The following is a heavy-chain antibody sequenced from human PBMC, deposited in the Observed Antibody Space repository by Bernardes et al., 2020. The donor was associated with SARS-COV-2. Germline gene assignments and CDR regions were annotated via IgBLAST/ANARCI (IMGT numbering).Heavy chain of an antibody. CDR3: ARDEDYSGYDVLYYYYYYGMDV. Sequence: GGSLRLSRAASGFTFSSYSMNWVRQAPGKGLEWVSSISSSSSYIYYADSVKGRFTISRDNAKNSLYLQMNSLRAEDTAVYYCARDEDYSGYDVLYYYYYYGMDVWGQGTTVTVSS. D-gene: IGHD5-12*01. J-gene: IGHJ6*02. V-gene: IGHV3-21*01. CDR2: ISSSSSYI. CDR1: GFTFSSYS.